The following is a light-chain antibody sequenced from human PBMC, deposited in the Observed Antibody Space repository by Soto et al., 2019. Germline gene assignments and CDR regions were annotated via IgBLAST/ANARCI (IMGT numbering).Light chain of an antibody. CDR3: LQDYSYPRT. V-gene: IGKV1-6*01. CDR1: QDIRTE. Sequence: ALQMTQSPSSLSASVGDRVTITCRASQDIRTELGWYQQKPGKAPKLLIYGTSTLQSGVPSRFSGSGSGTDVTLTISNLQPEDFATYYCLQDYSYPRTFGQGTKVEVK. J-gene: IGKJ1*01. CDR2: GTS.